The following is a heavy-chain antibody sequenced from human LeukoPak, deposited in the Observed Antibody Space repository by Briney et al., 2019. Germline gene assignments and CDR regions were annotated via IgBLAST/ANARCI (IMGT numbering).Heavy chain of an antibody. D-gene: IGHD3-3*01. CDR1: GYTFTSYG. CDR3: ARDGVRGAYYDFWSGYTARYYYYMDV. Sequence: GASVKVSCKASGYTFTSYGISWVRQAPGQGLEWMGWISAYNGNTNYAQKLQGRVTMTTDTSTSTAYMEPRSLRSDDTAVYYCARDGVRGAYYDFWSGYTARYYYYMDVWGKGTTVTVSS. J-gene: IGHJ6*03. V-gene: IGHV1-18*01. CDR2: ISAYNGNT.